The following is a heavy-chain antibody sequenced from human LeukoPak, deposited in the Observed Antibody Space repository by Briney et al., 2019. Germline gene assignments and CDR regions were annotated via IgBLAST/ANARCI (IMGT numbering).Heavy chain of an antibody. J-gene: IGHJ4*02. CDR1: GFTFSHYA. CDR2: IYSGGSA. CDR3: LGTTDY. V-gene: IGHV3-53*01. Sequence: GGSLRLSCAASGFTFSHYAMSWVRQAPGKGLEWISVIYSGGSAYYADSVKGRFTISRDNSKNTLYLQMNSLRAEDTAVYYCLGTTDYWGQGTLVTVSS. D-gene: IGHD7-27*01.